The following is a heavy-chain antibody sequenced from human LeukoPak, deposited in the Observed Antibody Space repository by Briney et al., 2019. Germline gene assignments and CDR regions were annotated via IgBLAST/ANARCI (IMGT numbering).Heavy chain of an antibody. Sequence: ASVKVSCKASGYTFTGYYMHWVRQAPGQGLEWMGCINPNSGGTNYAQKFQGRVTMTRDTSISTAYMELRSLRSDDTAVYYCAKFMITCGGVIPPDYWGQGTLVTVSS. CDR1: GYTFTGYY. CDR2: INPNSGGT. D-gene: IGHD3-16*02. J-gene: IGHJ4*02. V-gene: IGHV1-2*02. CDR3: AKFMITCGGVIPPDY.